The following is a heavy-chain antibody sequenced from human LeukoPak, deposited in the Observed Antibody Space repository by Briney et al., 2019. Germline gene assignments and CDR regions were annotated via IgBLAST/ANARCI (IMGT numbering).Heavy chain of an antibody. CDR1: GFTFSSYA. CDR2: ISGSGGST. Sequence: SGGSLRLSCAASGFTFSSYAMSWVRQAPGKGLEWVSAISGSGGSTYYADSVKGRFTISRDNSKNTLYLQMNSLRAEDTAVYYCAKDTTSYGGNSGDDYWGQGTLVTVSS. CDR3: AKDTTSYGGNSGDDY. J-gene: IGHJ4*02. D-gene: IGHD4-23*01. V-gene: IGHV3-23*01.